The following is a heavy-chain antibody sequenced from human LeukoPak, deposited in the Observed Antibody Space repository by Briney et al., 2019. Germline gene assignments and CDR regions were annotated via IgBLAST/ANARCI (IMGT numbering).Heavy chain of an antibody. CDR1: GYTFTSYY. CDR3: ARDRNDGYRDFDY. D-gene: IGHD1-1*01. Sequence: ASVKVSCKASGYTFTSYYMHWVRQAPGQGLEWMGWISAYNGNTNYAQKLRGRVTMTTDTSTSTAYMELRSLRSDDTAVYYCARDRNDGYRDFDYWGQGTLVTVSS. CDR2: ISAYNGNT. J-gene: IGHJ4*02. V-gene: IGHV1-18*04.